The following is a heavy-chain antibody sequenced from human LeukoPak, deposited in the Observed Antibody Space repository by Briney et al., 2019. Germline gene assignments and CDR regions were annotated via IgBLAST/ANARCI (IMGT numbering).Heavy chain of an antibody. J-gene: IGHJ4*02. Sequence: GGSQRLSCAASGFTFSDYYMSWIRQAPGKGLEWVSYISSSGSTIYYADSVKGRFTISRDNAKNSLYLQMNSLRAEDTAVYYCASPSPYSGYSDFDYWGQGTLVTVSS. V-gene: IGHV3-11*01. CDR1: GFTFSDYY. CDR2: ISSSGSTI. CDR3: ASPSPYSGYSDFDY. D-gene: IGHD5-12*01.